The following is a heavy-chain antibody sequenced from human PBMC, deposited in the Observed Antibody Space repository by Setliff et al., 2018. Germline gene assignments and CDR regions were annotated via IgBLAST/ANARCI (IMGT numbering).Heavy chain of an antibody. CDR3: TTEDLFDP. V-gene: IGHV3-15*01. CDR2: IKGQTDGGTT. Sequence: PGGSLRLSCAAPELIFSHTWMNWVRQAQGKGLEWVGRIKGQTDGGTTDYTAPVKGRFSISRDDSKNTLYLQMNSLKTEDTAVYYCTTEDLFDPWGQGTLVTVSS. J-gene: IGHJ5*02. CDR1: ELIFSHTW.